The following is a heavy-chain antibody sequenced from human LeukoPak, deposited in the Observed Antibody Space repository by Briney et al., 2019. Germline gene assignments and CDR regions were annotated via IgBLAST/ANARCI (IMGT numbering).Heavy chain of an antibody. D-gene: IGHD4-17*01. CDR2: IRYDGSNK. CDR1: GFTFSSYG. CDR3: AKVYEYGDNDWFDS. V-gene: IGHV3-30*02. Sequence: GGSLRLSCGASGFTFSSYGMHWVRQAPGKGLEWVSFIRYDGSNKNYADSVKGRFTISRGNSKNTLYLQMNSLRGEDTAVYYCAKVYEYGDNDWFDSWGQGTLVTVSS. J-gene: IGHJ5*01.